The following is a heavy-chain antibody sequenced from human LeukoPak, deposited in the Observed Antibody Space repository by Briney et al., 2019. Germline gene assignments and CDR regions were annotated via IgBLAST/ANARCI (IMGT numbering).Heavy chain of an antibody. D-gene: IGHD2-15*01. J-gene: IGHJ4*02. Sequence: GGSLRLSCAASGFTFSSYGMHWVRQAPGKGLEWVAVIWYDGSNKYYADSVKGRFTISRDNSRNTLYLEMNSLRAEDTAVYYCAKEYCGGGRCNDDFFDYWGQGTLVTVSS. V-gene: IGHV3-30*02. CDR3: AKEYCGGGRCNDDFFDY. CDR2: IWYDGSNK. CDR1: GFTFSSYG.